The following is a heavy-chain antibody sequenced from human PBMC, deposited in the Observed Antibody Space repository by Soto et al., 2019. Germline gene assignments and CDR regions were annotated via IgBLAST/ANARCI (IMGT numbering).Heavy chain of an antibody. CDR1: GFTFSSYA. D-gene: IGHD3-16*01. CDR2: ISYDGSNK. J-gene: IGHJ5*02. V-gene: IGHV3-30-3*01. CDR3: ASGQGVPSLYWFDP. Sequence: QVQLVESGGGVVQPGRSLRLSCAASGFTFSSYAMHWVRQAPGKGLEWVAVISYDGSNKYYADSVKGRFTISRDNSKNTLYLQMNSLRAEDTAVYYCASGQGVPSLYWFDPWGQGTLVTVSS.